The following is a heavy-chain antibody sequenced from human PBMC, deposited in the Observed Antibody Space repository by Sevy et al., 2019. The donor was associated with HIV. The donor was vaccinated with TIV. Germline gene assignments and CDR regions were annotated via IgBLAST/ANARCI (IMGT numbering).Heavy chain of an antibody. Sequence: GGSLRLSCAASGFTFSSYAMHWVRQAPGKGLEWVAVISYDGSNKYYADSVKGRFTISRDNSKNTLYLQMNSLRAEDTAVYYCARSTYYDFWRGYHGIYYYYYGMDVWGQGTTVTVSS. J-gene: IGHJ6*02. CDR1: GFTFSSYA. CDR3: ARSTYYDFWRGYHGIYYYYYGMDV. CDR2: ISYDGSNK. D-gene: IGHD3-3*01. V-gene: IGHV3-30-3*01.